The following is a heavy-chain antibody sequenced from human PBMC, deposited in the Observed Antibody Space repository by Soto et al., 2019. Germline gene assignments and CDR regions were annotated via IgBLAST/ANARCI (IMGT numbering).Heavy chain of an antibody. V-gene: IGHV3-48*01. CDR2: ISSSSSTI. Sequence: GGSLRLSCAASGFTFSSYSMNWVRQAPGKGLEWVSYISSSSSTIYYADSVKGRFTISRDNAKNSLYLQMNSLRAEDTAVYYCARDVSNYVVYWYFDLWGRGTLVTVSS. J-gene: IGHJ2*01. CDR3: ARDVSNYVVYWYFDL. D-gene: IGHD4-4*01. CDR1: GFTFSSYS.